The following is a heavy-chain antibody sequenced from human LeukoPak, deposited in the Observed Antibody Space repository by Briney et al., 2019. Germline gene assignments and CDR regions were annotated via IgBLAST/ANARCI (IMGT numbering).Heavy chain of an antibody. CDR1: GYTLTELS. CDR3: ATGTAYCGGDCYSANFDY. V-gene: IGHV1-24*01. CDR2: FDPEDGET. J-gene: IGHJ4*02. D-gene: IGHD2-21*02. Sequence: ASVKVSCNVSGYTLTELSMHWVRQAPGKGLEWMGGFDPEDGETIYAQKFQGRVTMTEDTSTDTAYMELSSLRSEDTAVYYCATGTAYCGGDCYSANFDYWGQGTLVTVSS.